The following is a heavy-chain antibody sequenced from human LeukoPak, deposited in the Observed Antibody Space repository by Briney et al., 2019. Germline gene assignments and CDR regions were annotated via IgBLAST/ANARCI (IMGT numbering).Heavy chain of an antibody. V-gene: IGHV3-30*02. J-gene: IGHJ6*03. CDR2: IRYDGSNK. CDR1: GFTFDDYG. D-gene: IGHD5-24*01. CDR3: AKRGVEMATIYYMDV. Sequence: GGSLRLSCAASGFTFDDYGMSWVRQAPGKGLEWVAFIRYDGSNKYYADSVKDRFTISRDNSKNTLYLQMNSLRDEDTAVYYCAKRGVEMATIYYMDVWGKGTTVTVSS.